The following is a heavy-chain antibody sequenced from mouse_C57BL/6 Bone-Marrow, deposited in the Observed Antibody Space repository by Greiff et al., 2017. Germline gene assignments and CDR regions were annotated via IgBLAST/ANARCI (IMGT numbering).Heavy chain of an antibody. D-gene: IGHD2-2*01. J-gene: IGHJ2*01. CDR3: ARGGDVYDGDY. Sequence: VQLQQSGAELARPGASVKLSCKASGYTFTSYGISWVKQRTGQGLEWIGGIYPRSGNTYYTEKFKGKVTLTADKSSSTAYMELRSLTSEDSAVYFCARGGDVYDGDYWGQGTTLTVSS. V-gene: IGHV1-81*01. CDR2: IYPRSGNT. CDR1: GYTFTSYG.